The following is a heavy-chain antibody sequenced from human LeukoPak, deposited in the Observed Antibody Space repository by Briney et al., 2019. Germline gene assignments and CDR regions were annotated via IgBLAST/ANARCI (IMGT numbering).Heavy chain of an antibody. CDR3: ARDPTPRYYYYMDV. CDR2: ISSSSSTI. Sequence: GGSLRLSCAASGFTFSSYSMNWVRQAPGKGLEWVSYISSSSSTIYYADSVKGRFTISRDNAKNSLYLQMNSLRAEDTAVYYCARDPTPRYYYYMDVWGKGTTVTVSS. V-gene: IGHV3-48*01. CDR1: GFTFSSYS. J-gene: IGHJ6*03.